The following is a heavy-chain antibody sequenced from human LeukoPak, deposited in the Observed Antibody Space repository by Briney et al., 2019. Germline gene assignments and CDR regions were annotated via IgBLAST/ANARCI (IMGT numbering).Heavy chain of an antibody. CDR3: AKRGDSGSYHYYYYGMDV. J-gene: IGHJ6*02. CDR1: GFTFSSYA. D-gene: IGHD1-26*01. CDR2: ISSSGGST. Sequence: PGASLGLSCAASGFTFSSYAMSWVRQAPGKGLEWVSAISSSGGSTYYADSVKGRFTISRDNSKNTLYLQMNSLRAEDTAVYYCAKRGDSGSYHYYYYGMDVWGQGTTVTVSS. V-gene: IGHV3-23*01.